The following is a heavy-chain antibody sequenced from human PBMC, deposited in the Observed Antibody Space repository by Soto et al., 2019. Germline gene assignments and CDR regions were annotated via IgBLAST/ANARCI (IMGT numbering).Heavy chain of an antibody. CDR1: GGLFSSYA. J-gene: IGHJ4*02. V-gene: IGHV1-69*01. CDR3: ARGGSGYVLFNEF. D-gene: IGHD3-22*01. CDR2: IIPVFATA. Sequence: QEQLVQSGAEVKEPGSSVKVSCKASGGLFSSYAISWVRQAPGQGLEWTGGIIPVFATAYYAQKFQGRVTITADESTNTAYMELSSLRSADTGMYNCARGGSGYVLFNEFWGQGSLVTVSS.